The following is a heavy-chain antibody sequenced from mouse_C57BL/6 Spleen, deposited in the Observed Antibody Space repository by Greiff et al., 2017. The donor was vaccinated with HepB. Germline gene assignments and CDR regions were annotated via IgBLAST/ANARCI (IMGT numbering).Heavy chain of an antibody. Sequence: VQGVESDAELVKPGASVKISCKVSGYTFTDHTIHWMKQRPEQGLEWIGYIYPRDGSTKYNEKFKGKATLTADKSSSTAYMQLNSLTSEDSAVYFCARDYDYDEGFAYWGQGTLVTVSA. V-gene: IGHV1-78*01. CDR1: GYTFTDHT. CDR3: ARDYDYDEGFAY. CDR2: IYPRDGST. D-gene: IGHD2-4*01. J-gene: IGHJ3*01.